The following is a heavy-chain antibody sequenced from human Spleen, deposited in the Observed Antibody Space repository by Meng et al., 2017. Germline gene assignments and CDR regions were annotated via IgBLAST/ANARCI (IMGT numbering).Heavy chain of an antibody. CDR1: GGSFSDDY. CDR2: INHSGST. D-gene: IGHD4-11*01. J-gene: IGHJ4*02. CDR3: ARGPTTMAHDFDY. Sequence: QVQLQQWGAGLLKPSETLSLTCVVSGGSFSDDYWGWIRQPPGKGLEWIGEINHSGSTNYNPSLESRATISVDTSQNNLSLKLSSVTAADSAVYYCARGPTTMAHDFDYWGQGTLVTVSS. V-gene: IGHV4-34*01.